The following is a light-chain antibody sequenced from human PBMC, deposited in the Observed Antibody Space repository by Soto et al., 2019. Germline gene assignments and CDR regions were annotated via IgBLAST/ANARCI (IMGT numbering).Light chain of an antibody. V-gene: IGKV3-20*01. CDR3: QQYDSSHHPTT. Sequence: ETVLTQSPGTLSLSQGERATLSCRASQSVTSTYLGWYQQKPGQAPRLLMYGVSVRATGIPDRFSGSGSGTDFTLTVSRLELEDFAVYYWQQYDSSHHPTTVGHGTRLEI. J-gene: IGKJ5*01. CDR1: QSVTSTY. CDR2: GVS.